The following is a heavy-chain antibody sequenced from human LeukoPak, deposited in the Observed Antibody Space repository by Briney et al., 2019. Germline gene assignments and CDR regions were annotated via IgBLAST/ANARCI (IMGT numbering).Heavy chain of an antibody. V-gene: IGHV4-61*02. J-gene: IGHJ4*02. CDR3: ARGGYCGGDCYFYY. Sequence: SETLSLTCTVSGGSISSGSYYWSWIRQPAGTGLEWIGRVYSSGSTNYNPSLKSRVSISVDTSKNQFSLRLSSVTAADTAVYYCARGGYCGGDCYFYYWGQGTLVTVSS. CDR2: VYSSGST. D-gene: IGHD2-21*02. CDR1: GGSISSGSYY.